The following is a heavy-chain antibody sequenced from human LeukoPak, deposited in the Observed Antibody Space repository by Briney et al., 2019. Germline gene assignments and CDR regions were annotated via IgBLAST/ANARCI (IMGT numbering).Heavy chain of an antibody. Sequence: GESLKISCKGSGYSFTSYCIGWVRQMPGKGLEWMGIIYPGDSDTRYSPSFQGQVTISADKSISTAYLQWSSLKASDTAMYYCARTAGLGSYYDGFDYWGQGTLVTVSS. CDR2: IYPGDSDT. J-gene: IGHJ4*02. CDR1: GYSFTSYC. CDR3: ARTAGLGSYYDGFDY. D-gene: IGHD3-22*01. V-gene: IGHV5-51*01.